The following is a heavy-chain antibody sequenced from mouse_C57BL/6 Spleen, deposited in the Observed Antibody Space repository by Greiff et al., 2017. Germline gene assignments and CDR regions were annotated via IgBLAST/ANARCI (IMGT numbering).Heavy chain of an antibody. CDR1: GFTFSDYY. J-gene: IGHJ4*01. Sequence: EVQVVESEGGLVQPGSSMKLSCTASGFTFSDYYMAWVRQVPEKGLEWVANINYDGSSTYYLDSLKSRFIISRDNAKNILYLQMSSLKSEDTATYYCARIYDGYYVRAMDYWGQGTSVTVSS. CDR2: INYDGSST. V-gene: IGHV5-16*01. D-gene: IGHD2-3*01. CDR3: ARIYDGYYVRAMDY.